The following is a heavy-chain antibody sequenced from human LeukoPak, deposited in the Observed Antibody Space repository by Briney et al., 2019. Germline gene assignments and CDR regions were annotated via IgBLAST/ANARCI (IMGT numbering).Heavy chain of an antibody. Sequence: GASVKVSCKASGYSFSSHDINWVRQATGQGLEWMGWMNPNSGNTGYAQKFQGRVTITRNTSISTAYMELSSLRSEDTAVYYCARGEGSSYPYWGQGTLVTVSS. CDR1: GYSFSSHD. CDR2: MNPNSGNT. CDR3: ARGEGSSYPY. V-gene: IGHV1-8*01. D-gene: IGHD6-6*01. J-gene: IGHJ4*02.